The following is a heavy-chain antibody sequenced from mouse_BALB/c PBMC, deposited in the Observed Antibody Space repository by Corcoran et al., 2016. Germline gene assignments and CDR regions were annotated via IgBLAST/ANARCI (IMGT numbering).Heavy chain of an antibody. CDR2: INPNNGGT. V-gene: IGHV1-18*01. Sequence: EVLLQQSGPELVKPGASVKIPCKASGYTFTDYNMDWVKQSHGKSLEWIGDINPNNGGTIYNQKFKGKATLTVDRSSSTAYMELRGLTSEDTAVYYCARGDVNYSRFAYWGQGTLVTVSA. J-gene: IGHJ3*01. CDR3: ARGDVNYSRFAY. D-gene: IGHD2-1*01. CDR1: GYTFTDYN.